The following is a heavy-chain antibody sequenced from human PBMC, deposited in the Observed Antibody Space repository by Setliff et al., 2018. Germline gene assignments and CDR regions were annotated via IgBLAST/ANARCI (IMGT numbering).Heavy chain of an antibody. Sequence: ASVKVSCKASGYTFSRYGINWVRQAPGQGLEWMGWISATLLGPANYAQKFQGRVTMTRDTSTSTVYMELSSLRSEDTAVYYCARTGTYRYFDYWGQGALVTVSS. V-gene: IGHV1-18*01. CDR1: GYTFSRYG. D-gene: IGHD1-1*01. CDR2: ISATLLGPA. CDR3: ARTGTYRYFDY. J-gene: IGHJ4*02.